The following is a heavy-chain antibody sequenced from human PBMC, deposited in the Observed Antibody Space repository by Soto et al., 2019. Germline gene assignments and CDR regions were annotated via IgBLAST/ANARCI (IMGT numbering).Heavy chain of an antibody. V-gene: IGHV3-21*04. CDR2: ISSRSSYI. CDR1: GFTFSTYS. D-gene: IGHD3-10*01. CDR3: ARGAHASGPDRYYYGMDV. J-gene: IGHJ6*02. Sequence: ESGGGLVKPGGSLRLSCAASGFTFSTYSMNWVRQAPGKGLEWVSSISSRSSYIYYADSVKGRFTISRDNAKKSLYLQVNSLKTEDTAVYYCARGAHASGPDRYYYGMDVWGQGTTVTVSS.